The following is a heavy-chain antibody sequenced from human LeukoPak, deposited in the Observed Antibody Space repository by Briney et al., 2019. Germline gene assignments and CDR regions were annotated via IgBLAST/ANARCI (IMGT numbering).Heavy chain of an antibody. CDR1: GGSISGDH. Sequence: PSETLSLTCTVSGGSISGDHWNWIRQPPGKGLEWIGYIYYSGSTNYNPSLKSRVTISIDTSKNQFSLELTSVTAADTAVYYCARRNDFGIWGQGIMVTVSS. CDR2: IYYSGST. J-gene: IGHJ3*02. CDR3: ARRNDFGI. V-gene: IGHV4-59*08.